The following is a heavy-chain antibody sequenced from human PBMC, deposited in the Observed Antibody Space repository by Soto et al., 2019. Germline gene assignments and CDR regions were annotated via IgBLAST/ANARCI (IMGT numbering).Heavy chain of an antibody. CDR2: IWYDGSNK. V-gene: IGHV3-33*01. D-gene: IGHD5-18*01. CDR3: ARDRQGKAMGNYYYYYGMDV. CDR1: GFTFSSYG. Sequence: WGSLRLSCAASGFTFSSYGMHWVRQAPGKGLEWVAVIWYDGSNKYYADSVKGRFTISRDNSKNTLYLQMNGLRAEDTAVYYCARDRQGKAMGNYYYYYGMDVWGQGTTVTVSS. J-gene: IGHJ6*02.